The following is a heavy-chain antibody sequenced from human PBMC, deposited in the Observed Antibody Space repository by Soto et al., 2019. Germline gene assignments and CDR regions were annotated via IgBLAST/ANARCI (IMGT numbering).Heavy chain of an antibody. V-gene: IGHV3-20*01. Sequence: GGSLRLSCAASGFTFDDYGMSWVRQAPGKGLEWVSGINWNGGSTGYADSVKGRFTISRDNAKNSLYLQMNSLRAEDTALYHCARVGHGESYDFWSGTNYYYYYMDVWGKGTTVTVSS. D-gene: IGHD3-3*01. J-gene: IGHJ6*03. CDR1: GFTFDDYG. CDR2: INWNGGST. CDR3: ARVGHGESYDFWSGTNYYYYYMDV.